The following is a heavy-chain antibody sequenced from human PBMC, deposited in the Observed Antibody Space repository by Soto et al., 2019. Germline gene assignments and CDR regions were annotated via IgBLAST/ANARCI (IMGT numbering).Heavy chain of an antibody. V-gene: IGHV1-2*04. D-gene: IGHD6-19*01. Sequence: QVQLVQSGAEVKKPGASVKVSCKASGYTFTGYYMHWVRQAPGQGLEWMGWSNPNSGGTNYAQKFQGWVTMTRDTSISTAYMELSRLRSDDTAVYYCAREIRDSSGWYDWYFDLWGRGTLVTVSS. CDR1: GYTFTGYY. J-gene: IGHJ2*01. CDR3: AREIRDSSGWYDWYFDL. CDR2: SNPNSGGT.